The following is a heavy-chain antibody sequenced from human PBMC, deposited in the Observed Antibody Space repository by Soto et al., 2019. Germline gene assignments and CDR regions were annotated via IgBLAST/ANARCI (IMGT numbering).Heavy chain of an antibody. CDR3: ARRDITVAGTDDY. J-gene: IGHJ4*02. CDR2: IKPDGSEK. V-gene: IGHV3-7*04. D-gene: IGHD6-19*01. Sequence: GGSLRLSCAASGFTFSSYWMSWVRQAPGKGLEWVANIKPDGSEKYYVDSVEGRFTISRDNAKNSLYLQLNSLRAEDTAVYYCARRDITVAGTDDYWGQGTLVTVSS. CDR1: GFTFSSYW.